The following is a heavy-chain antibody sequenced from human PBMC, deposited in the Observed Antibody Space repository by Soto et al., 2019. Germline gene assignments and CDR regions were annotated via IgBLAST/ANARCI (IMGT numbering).Heavy chain of an antibody. CDR1: GFTFSSYA. V-gene: IGHV3-30-3*01. CDR2: ISYDGSNK. CDR3: ATGQTANFDY. D-gene: IGHD2-21*02. J-gene: IGHJ4*02. Sequence: GGSLRLSCAASGFTFSSYAMHWVRQAPGKGLEWVAVISYDGSNKYYADSVKGRFTISRDNSKNTLYLQMNSLRAEDTAVYYCATGQTANFDYWGQGTLVTVSS.